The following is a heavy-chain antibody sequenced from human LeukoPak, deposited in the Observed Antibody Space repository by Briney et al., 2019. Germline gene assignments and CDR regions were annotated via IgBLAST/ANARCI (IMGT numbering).Heavy chain of an antibody. Sequence: PGRSLRLSCAASGFTFSSYGMHWVRQAPGKGLEWVAVIWYDGSNKYYADSVKGRFTISRVNSKNTLYLQMNSLRAEDTAVYYCARERVVGSGASDDAFDIWGQGTMVTVSS. J-gene: IGHJ3*02. CDR3: ARERVVGSGASDDAFDI. V-gene: IGHV3-33*01. CDR2: IWYDGSNK. CDR1: GFTFSSYG. D-gene: IGHD1-26*01.